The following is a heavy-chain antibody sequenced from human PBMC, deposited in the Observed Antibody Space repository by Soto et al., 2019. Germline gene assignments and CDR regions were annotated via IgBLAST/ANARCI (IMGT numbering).Heavy chain of an antibody. D-gene: IGHD3-3*01. CDR1: GFTFSSYE. J-gene: IGHJ4*02. CDR2: ISSSGSTI. Sequence: GGSLRLSCAASGFTFSSYEMNWVRQAPGKGLEWVSYISSSGSTIYYADSVKGRFTISRDNAKNSLYLQMNSLRAEDTAVYYCARDGPGVVSYYFDFWGQGTLVTVSS. CDR3: ARDGPGVVSYYFDF. V-gene: IGHV3-48*03.